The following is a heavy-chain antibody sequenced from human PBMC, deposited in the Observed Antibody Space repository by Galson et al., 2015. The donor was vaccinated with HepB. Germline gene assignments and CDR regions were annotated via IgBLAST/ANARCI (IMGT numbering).Heavy chain of an antibody. V-gene: IGHV1-46*03. CDR2: INPSGDST. CDR3: AREVDSSGYSLDC. CDR1: GYTFTSYY. Sequence: SVKVSYKASGYTFTSYYMHWVRQAPGQGLEWMGIINPSGDSTSYAQKFRGRVTMTRDTSTSTVYMELSSLRSEDTAVYYCAREVDSSGYSLDCSGQGALVTVSS. J-gene: IGHJ4*02. D-gene: IGHD3-22*01.